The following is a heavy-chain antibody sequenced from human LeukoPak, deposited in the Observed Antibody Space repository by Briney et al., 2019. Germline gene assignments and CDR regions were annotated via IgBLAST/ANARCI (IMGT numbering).Heavy chain of an antibody. CDR1: GYTFTSYD. V-gene: IGHV1-69*05. CDR3: ARDPEMAACYFDY. J-gene: IGHJ4*02. CDR2: IIPIFGTA. D-gene: IGHD5-24*01. Sequence: GASVKVSCKASGYTFTSYDINWVRQAPGQGLEWMGRIIPIFGTANYAQKFQGRVTITTDESTSTAYMELSSLRSEDTAVYYCARDPEMAACYFDYWGQGTLVTVSS.